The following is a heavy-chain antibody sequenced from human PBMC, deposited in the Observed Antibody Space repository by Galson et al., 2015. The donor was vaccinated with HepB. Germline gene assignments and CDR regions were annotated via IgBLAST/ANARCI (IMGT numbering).Heavy chain of an antibody. V-gene: IGHV3-11*06. CDR3: ARVADADYGDHTHFDS. D-gene: IGHD4-17*01. CDR1: GFPFSDYY. Sequence: LRLSCAASGFPFSDYYMSWIRQAPGKGLEWLSYISASTIYTNYADSVKGRFTVSRDNAKNSLSLQMNSLRAEDTAVYYCARVADADYGDHTHFDSWGQGTPVTGSS. CDR2: ISASTIYT. J-gene: IGHJ4*02.